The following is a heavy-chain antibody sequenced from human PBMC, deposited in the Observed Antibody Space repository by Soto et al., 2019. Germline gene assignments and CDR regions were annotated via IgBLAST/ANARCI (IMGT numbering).Heavy chain of an antibody. CDR3: SVTVTGSRSPLAH. CDR1: GGTFSSNA. J-gene: IGHJ4*02. V-gene: IGHV1-69*06. CDR2: IIPIYASP. Sequence: QVQLVQSGAEVKKPGSSVKVSRKASGGTFSSNAISWVRQAPGQGLEWMGGIIPIYASPNYAQNFQGRVTVTADKATSTAYFELSRLKFADSAIYYCSVTVTGSRSPLAHWGRGTLVIVSS. D-gene: IGHD3-9*01.